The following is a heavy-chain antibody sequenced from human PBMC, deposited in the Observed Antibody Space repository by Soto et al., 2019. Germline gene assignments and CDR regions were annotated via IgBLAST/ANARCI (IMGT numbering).Heavy chain of an antibody. V-gene: IGHV3-15*01. CDR3: TTEVGATEPSYYFAY. CDR1: GFTFINAW. D-gene: IGHD1-26*01. Sequence: EVQLVESGGGLVKPGSSLILSCAASGFTFINAWISWFRQSPGKGLEWVGRIKSKTDGGTTDYAAPVKGRFTISRDDSKNTLYLQMNSLKTEDTAVYYCTTEVGATEPSYYFAYWGQGTLVTVSS. CDR2: IKSKTDGGTT. J-gene: IGHJ4*02.